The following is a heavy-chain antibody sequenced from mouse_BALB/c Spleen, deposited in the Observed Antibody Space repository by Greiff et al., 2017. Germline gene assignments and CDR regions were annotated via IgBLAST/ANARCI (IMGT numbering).Heavy chain of an antibody. CDR3: ARHYDAMDY. CDR1: GYTFTSYW. J-gene: IGHJ4*01. V-gene: IGHV1-7*01. Sequence: VQLQQSGAELAKPGASVKMSCKASGYTFTSYWMHWVKQRPGQGLEWIGYINPSTGYTEYNQKFKDKATLTADTSSSTAYMHLSSLTSEDSAVYYCARHYDAMDYWGQGTSVTVSA. CDR2: INPSTGYT.